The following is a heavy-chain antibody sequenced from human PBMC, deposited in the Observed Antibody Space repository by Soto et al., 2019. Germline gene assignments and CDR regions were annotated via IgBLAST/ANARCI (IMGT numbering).Heavy chain of an antibody. Sequence: ESPNSSGMDSGYRLINYWIGWVRQMTEIGLEWVGIIYPRDSDNRYSPHFQGTVNISADKSINTAYLQWSSLKASDSAMYYCARLDRFAYRGQRNQVIVYS. D-gene: IGHD3-3*01. CDR3: ARLDRFAY. CDR1: GYRLINYW. V-gene: IGHV5-51*01. CDR2: IYPRDSDN. J-gene: IGHJ1*01.